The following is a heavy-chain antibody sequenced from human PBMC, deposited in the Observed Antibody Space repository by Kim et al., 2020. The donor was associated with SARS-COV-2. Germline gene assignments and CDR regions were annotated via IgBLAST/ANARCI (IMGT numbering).Heavy chain of an antibody. V-gene: IGHV3-7*01. Sequence: GGSLRLSCAASGFTFINYWMSWVRQAPGKGLEWVAHIKQDGSEKYYVDSVKGRFTISRDNAKNSVHLQMSSLRADDTAVYYCARGGGRGGFGPWGQGTLV. CDR3: ARGGGRGGFGP. D-gene: IGHD1-26*01. CDR2: IKQDGSEK. CDR1: GFTFINYW. J-gene: IGHJ5*02.